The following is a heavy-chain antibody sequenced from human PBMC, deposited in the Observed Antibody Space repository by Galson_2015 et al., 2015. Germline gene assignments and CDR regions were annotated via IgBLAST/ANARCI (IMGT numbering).Heavy chain of an antibody. Sequence: SLRLSCAASGFTFSSAAMTWVRQVPGKGLERVSVVSASGTNTYYADSVKGRFTISRDNAKNTLYLQMNSLRAEDTAVYYCAKDLQMSRWGQGTLVTVSS. CDR2: VSASGTNT. D-gene: IGHD5-24*01. V-gene: IGHV3-23*01. CDR1: GFTFSSAA. CDR3: AKDLQMSR. J-gene: IGHJ4*02.